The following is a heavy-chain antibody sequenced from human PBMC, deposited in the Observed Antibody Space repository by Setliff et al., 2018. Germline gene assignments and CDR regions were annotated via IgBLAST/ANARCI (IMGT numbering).Heavy chain of an antibody. CDR2: ISPSSSHI. Sequence: PGGSLRLSCAASGFTFSTYSLIWVRQAPGTGLEWVSSISPSSSHIYYADSAEGRFTISRDNAKNSLYLQMNRLRAEDTALYYCAKDRSRDYDDSSGYDHWGQGTLVTVSS. CDR1: GFTFSTYS. D-gene: IGHD3-22*01. J-gene: IGHJ4*02. V-gene: IGHV3-21*04. CDR3: AKDRSRDYDDSSGYDH.